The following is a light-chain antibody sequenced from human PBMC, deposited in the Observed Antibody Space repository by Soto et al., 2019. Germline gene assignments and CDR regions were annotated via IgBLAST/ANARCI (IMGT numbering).Light chain of an antibody. J-gene: IGKJ5*01. Sequence: DIQLTQSPSFLSASVGDIVTITCRASQGISTYLAWYQQKPGKAPKLLIYAASTLQSGVPLSFSGSGSGTSFTLTISSLQPEDFATYYCQQLLSYPITCGQGTRREIK. CDR1: QGISTY. V-gene: IGKV1-9*01. CDR2: AAS. CDR3: QQLLSYPIT.